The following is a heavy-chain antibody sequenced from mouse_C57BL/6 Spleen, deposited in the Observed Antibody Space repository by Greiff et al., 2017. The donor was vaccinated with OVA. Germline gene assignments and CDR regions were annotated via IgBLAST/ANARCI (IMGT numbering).Heavy chain of an antibody. Sequence: QVQLQQSGAELVRPGASVTLSCKASGYTFTDYEMHWVKQTPVHGLEWIGAIDPETGGTAYNQKFKGKAILTAAKSSSTAYMELRSLTSEDSAVYYSTRGGLRYAMDYWGQGTSVTVSS. CDR3: TRGGLRYAMDY. D-gene: IGHD2-4*01. CDR2: IDPETGGT. CDR1: GYTFTDYE. J-gene: IGHJ4*01. V-gene: IGHV1-15*01.